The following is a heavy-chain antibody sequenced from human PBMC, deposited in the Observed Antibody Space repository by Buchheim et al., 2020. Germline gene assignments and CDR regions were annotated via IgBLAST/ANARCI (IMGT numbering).Heavy chain of an antibody. Sequence: QVQLQESGPGLVKPSETLSLTCTVSGGSISSYYWSWIRQPPGKGLEWIGYIYYSGSTNYNPSLKSRVTISVDTSKNHFSLKLSSVTAADTAVYYCARDVDTAMGGMDVWGQGTT. CDR1: GGSISSYY. V-gene: IGHV4-59*01. CDR3: ARDVDTAMGGMDV. CDR2: IYYSGST. J-gene: IGHJ6*02. D-gene: IGHD5-18*01.